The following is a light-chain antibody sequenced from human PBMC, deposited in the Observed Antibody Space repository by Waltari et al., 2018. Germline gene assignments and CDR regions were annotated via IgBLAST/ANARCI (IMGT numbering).Light chain of an antibody. CDR3: SSYAGSFPYV. V-gene: IGLV2-8*01. CDR1: GSDVGGYTY. CDR2: EVS. Sequence: QSALTQPPSASGSPGQSVTIPCTGTGSDVGGYTYVSWYQQHPGKAPKLMIYEVSKRPSGVPDRFSGSKSGNTASLTVSGLQSEDEADYYCSSYAGSFPYVFGTGTKVTVL. J-gene: IGLJ1*01.